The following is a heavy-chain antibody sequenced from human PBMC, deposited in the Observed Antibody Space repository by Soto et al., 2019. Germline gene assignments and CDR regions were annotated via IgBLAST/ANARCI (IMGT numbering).Heavy chain of an antibody. CDR3: ARQSCSSTSCYTLIGWFDP. CDR1: GGTFSSYA. CDR2: IIPIFGTA. Sequence: SVKVSCKASGGTFSSYAISWVRQAPGQGLEWMGGIIPIFGTANYAQKFQGRVTITADKSTSTAYMELSSLRSEDTAVYYCARQSCSSTSCYTLIGWFDPWGQGTQVTVSS. V-gene: IGHV1-69*06. D-gene: IGHD2-2*02. J-gene: IGHJ5*02.